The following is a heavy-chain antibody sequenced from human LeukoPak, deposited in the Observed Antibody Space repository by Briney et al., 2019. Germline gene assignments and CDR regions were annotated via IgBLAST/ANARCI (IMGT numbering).Heavy chain of an antibody. Sequence: GGSLRLSCVASGFIFSNYEMNWVRQTPGKGLEWVSYISDHGKSRNYVDSVRGRFTISRDNAKNSLYLQMNSLRVEDTAIYFCARARIAAPLLDYWGQGTLVAVSS. D-gene: IGHD6-13*01. CDR1: GFIFSNYE. CDR3: ARARIAAPLLDY. V-gene: IGHV3-48*03. CDR2: ISDHGKSR. J-gene: IGHJ4*02.